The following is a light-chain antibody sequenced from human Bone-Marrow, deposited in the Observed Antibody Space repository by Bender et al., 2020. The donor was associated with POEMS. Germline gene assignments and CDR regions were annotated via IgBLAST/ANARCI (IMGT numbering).Light chain of an antibody. CDR1: VLTTKD. CDR2: KDS. Sequence: SSQLTQPSSVTVSPGQTARITCSGEVLTTKDVRWFQQKPGQAPLLVMFKDSERAPGLHERFCGSSSGSTVTLTITGAHIEDEAECCCYSEANLNVGMFGGGAKLTVL. V-gene: IGLV3-27*01. CDR3: YSEANLNVGM. J-gene: IGLJ3*02.